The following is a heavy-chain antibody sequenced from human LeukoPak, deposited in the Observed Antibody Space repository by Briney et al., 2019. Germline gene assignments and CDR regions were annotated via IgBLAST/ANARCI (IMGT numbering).Heavy chain of an antibody. CDR2: IHSSGGS. CDR3: AKLGSYHDF. V-gene: IGHV4-4*09. Sequence: SETLSLTCTVSGASISNYYWSWIRQTPEKGLEWMGHIHSSGGSSYYPSLKSRLTLSIDTSRNQLSLKLPSVTAADPAVYFCAKLGSYHDFWGQGALVTV. D-gene: IGHD1-26*01. CDR1: GASISNYY. J-gene: IGHJ4*03.